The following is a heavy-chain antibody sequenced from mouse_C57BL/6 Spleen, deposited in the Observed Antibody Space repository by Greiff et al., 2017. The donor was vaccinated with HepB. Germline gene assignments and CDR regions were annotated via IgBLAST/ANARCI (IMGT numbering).Heavy chain of an antibody. CDR3: ARPIYDGYYGFAY. CDR2: ISNGGGST. J-gene: IGHJ3*01. D-gene: IGHD2-3*01. Sequence: EVKVVESGGGLVQPGGSLKLSCAASGFTFSDYYMYWVRQTPEKRLEWVAYISNGGGSTYYPDTVKGRFTISRDNAKNTLYLQMSRLKSEDTAMYYCARPIYDGYYGFAYWGQGTLVTVSA. CDR1: GFTFSDYY. V-gene: IGHV5-12*01.